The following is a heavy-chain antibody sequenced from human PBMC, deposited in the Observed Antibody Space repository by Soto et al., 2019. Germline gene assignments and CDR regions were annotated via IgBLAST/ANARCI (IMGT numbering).Heavy chain of an antibody. J-gene: IGHJ6*03. D-gene: IGHD2-2*02. Sequence: GASVKVSCKASGYTFTSYYMHWVRQAPGQGLEWMGWMNPNSGNTGYAQKFQGRVTMTRNTSISTAYMELSSLRSEDTAVYYCARVDTSCYIACRYYYYMDVWGKGTTVTVSS. CDR1: GYTFTSYY. CDR2: MNPNSGNT. CDR3: ARVDTSCYIACRYYYYMDV. V-gene: IGHV1-8*02.